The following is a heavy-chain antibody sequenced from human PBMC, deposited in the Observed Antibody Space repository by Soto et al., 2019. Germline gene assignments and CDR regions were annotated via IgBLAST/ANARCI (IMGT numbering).Heavy chain of an antibody. V-gene: IGHV1-69*19. CDR3: AREVQVHTPAFVY. Sequence: QVQLVQSGAEMKKPGSSVKVSCQSSGGTFNTYAMNRVRQAPGQGPEWMGDISPMFGAANYAPKFQGRVTITADESTGTSYMQLSSSTSEDTALYFCAREVQVHTPAFVYWGQGTLVTVSS. CDR1: GGTFNTYA. D-gene: IGHD3-10*01. CDR2: ISPMFGAA. J-gene: IGHJ4*02.